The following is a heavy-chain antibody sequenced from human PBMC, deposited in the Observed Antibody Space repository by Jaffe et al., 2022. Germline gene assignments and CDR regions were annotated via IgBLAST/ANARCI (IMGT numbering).Heavy chain of an antibody. D-gene: IGHD3-10*01. CDR2: INTNTGNP. Sequence: QVQLVQSGSELKKPGASVKVSCKASGYTFTSYAMNWVRQAPGQGLEWMGWINTNTGNPTYAQGFTGRFVFSLDTSVSTAYLQISSLKAEDTAVYYCARAPMVRGGYVVVAPHYYYMDVWGKGTTVTVSS. CDR1: GYTFTSYA. CDR3: ARAPMVRGGYVVVAPHYYYMDV. V-gene: IGHV7-4-1*02. J-gene: IGHJ6*03.